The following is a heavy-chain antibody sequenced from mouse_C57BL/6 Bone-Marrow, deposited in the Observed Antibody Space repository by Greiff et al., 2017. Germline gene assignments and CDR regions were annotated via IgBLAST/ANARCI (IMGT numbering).Heavy chain of an antibody. CDR2: LYPGDGDT. J-gene: IGHJ2*01. Sequence: VKLMESGAELVKPGASVKISCKASGYAFRSYWMNWVKQRPGKGLEWIGQLYPGDGDTKYNGKFKGKATLTADKSSSTAYMQLSILTSEDSAVYFCACLLVRFDYWGQGTTLTVSS. CDR3: ACLLVRFDY. V-gene: IGHV1-80*01. D-gene: IGHD2-1*01. CDR1: GYAFRSYW.